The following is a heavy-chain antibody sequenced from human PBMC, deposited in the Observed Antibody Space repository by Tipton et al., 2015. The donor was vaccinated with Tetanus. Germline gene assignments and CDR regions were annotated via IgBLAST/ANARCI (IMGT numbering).Heavy chain of an antibody. Sequence: SLRLSCAASGFTFSSYWMSWVRQAPGKGLEWVANIKQDGSEKYYVDSVKGRFTISRDNAKNSLYLQMNSLRAEDTAVYYCARDNLYYYDSSGYYLLDYWGQGTLVTVSS. J-gene: IGHJ4*02. CDR3: ARDNLYYYDSSGYYLLDY. CDR2: IKQDGSEK. V-gene: IGHV3-7*01. D-gene: IGHD3-22*01. CDR1: GFTFSSYW.